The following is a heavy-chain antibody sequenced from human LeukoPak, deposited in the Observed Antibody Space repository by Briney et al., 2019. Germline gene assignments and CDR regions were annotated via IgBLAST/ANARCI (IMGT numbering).Heavy chain of an antibody. Sequence: GGSLRLPCAASGFTFSSYAMSWVRQAPGKGLEWVSAISGSGTSTHYADSVKGRFTISRDNSKNTLYLQMNSLRAEDTAVYYCAKGAEYADTNWFDPWGQGTLVTVSS. CDR1: GFTFSSYA. J-gene: IGHJ5*02. CDR2: ISGSGTST. V-gene: IGHV3-23*01. CDR3: AKGAEYADTNWFDP. D-gene: IGHD2-2*01.